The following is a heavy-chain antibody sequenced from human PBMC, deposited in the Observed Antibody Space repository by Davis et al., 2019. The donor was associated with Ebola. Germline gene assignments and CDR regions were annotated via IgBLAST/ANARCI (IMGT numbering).Heavy chain of an antibody. CDR1: GYSFTSYD. D-gene: IGHD3-16*01. Sequence: ASVKVSCKASGYSFTSYDLNWVRQATGQGLEWMGWMNPNSGNTGYAQKFQGRVTMTRNTSIITAYMELSGLRSEDTAIYFCARGTRSFDSWGQGTLVTVSS. CDR2: MNPNSGNT. V-gene: IGHV1-8*01. J-gene: IGHJ5*01. CDR3: ARGTRSFDS.